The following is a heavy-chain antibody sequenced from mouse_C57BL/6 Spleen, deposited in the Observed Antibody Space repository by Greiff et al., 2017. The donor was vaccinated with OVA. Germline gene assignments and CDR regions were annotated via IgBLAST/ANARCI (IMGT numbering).Heavy chain of an antibody. CDR2: IHPNSGST. D-gene: IGHD2-4*01. V-gene: IGHV1-64*01. CDR3: ARSPDYPYAMDY. J-gene: IGHJ4*01. Sequence: QVQLQQPGAELVKPGASVKLSCKASGYTFTSYWMHWVKQRPGQGLEWIGMIHPNSGSTNYNEKFKSKATLTVDKSSSTAYMQLSSLTSEDSAVYYCARSPDYPYAMDYWGQGTSVTVSS. CDR1: GYTFTSYW.